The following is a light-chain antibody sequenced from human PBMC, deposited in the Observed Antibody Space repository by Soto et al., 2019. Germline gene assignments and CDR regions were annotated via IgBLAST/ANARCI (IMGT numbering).Light chain of an antibody. CDR1: QSIGRH. CDR3: QQYNSYSPT. V-gene: IGKV1-5*01. Sequence: DIQMTQSPSTLSASVGDRVTITCRASQSIGRHLNWYQHKPGKAPNXLIYAASSLQSGVPSRFSGSGSGTDFTITISSLHPDDFATYYCQQYNSYSPTFGRGTKVDI. J-gene: IGKJ1*01. CDR2: AAS.